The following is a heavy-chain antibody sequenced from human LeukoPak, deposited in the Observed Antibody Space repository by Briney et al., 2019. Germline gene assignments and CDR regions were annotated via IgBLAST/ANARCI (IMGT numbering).Heavy chain of an antibody. CDR3: ARYPRYYYYYMDV. Sequence: PGGSLRLSCEASGFTFSTYNMNWVRQAPGKRLEWVSSITSSSSYAFYADSVKGRFTISRDNAKSSLYLQMNSLRAEDTAVYYCARYPRYYYYYMDVWGKGTTVTVSS. CDR1: GFTFSTYN. V-gene: IGHV3-21*01. J-gene: IGHJ6*03. CDR2: ITSSSSYA.